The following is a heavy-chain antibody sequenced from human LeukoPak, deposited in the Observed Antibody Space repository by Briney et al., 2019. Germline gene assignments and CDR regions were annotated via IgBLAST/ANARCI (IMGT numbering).Heavy chain of an antibody. V-gene: IGHV4-59*08. D-gene: IGHD4-17*01. CDR3: ARRSNYGYYFDY. J-gene: IGHJ4*02. Sequence: SETLSLTCTVSGGSISSYYWSWIRQPPGKGLEWIGYIYYSGSTNYNPSLKSRVTISVDTSKNQFSLKLSSATAADTAVYYCARRSNYGYYFDYWGQGTLVTVSS. CDR1: GGSISSYY. CDR2: IYYSGST.